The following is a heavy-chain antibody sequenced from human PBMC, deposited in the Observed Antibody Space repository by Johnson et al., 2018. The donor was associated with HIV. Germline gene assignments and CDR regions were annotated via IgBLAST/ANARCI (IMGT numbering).Heavy chain of an antibody. Sequence: QEQLVESGGGVVQPGRSLRLSCVASGFTFSSYGMHWVRQTPGKGLEWVAVISYNGTNTWYADSVTGRFTISRDNAKNSLYLQMNSLGAEDTAVFYCGMSGVEDAAFDIWGQGTMVTVSS. J-gene: IGHJ3*02. CDR3: GMSGVEDAAFDI. CDR2: ISYNGTNT. CDR1: GFTFSSYG. V-gene: IGHV3-30*03. D-gene: IGHD7-27*01.